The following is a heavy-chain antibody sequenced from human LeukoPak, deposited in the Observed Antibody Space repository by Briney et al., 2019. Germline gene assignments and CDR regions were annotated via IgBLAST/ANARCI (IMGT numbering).Heavy chain of an antibody. CDR1: GFTFSSYA. Sequence: GGSLRLSCAASGFTFSSYAMSWVRQAPGEGLEWVSAISGSGGSTYYADSVKGRFTISRDNSKNTLYLQMNSLRAEDTAVYYCAKGTRGSRSSWADYWGQGTLVTVSS. CDR2: ISGSGGST. J-gene: IGHJ4*02. CDR3: AKGTRGSRSSWADY. D-gene: IGHD6-13*01. V-gene: IGHV3-23*01.